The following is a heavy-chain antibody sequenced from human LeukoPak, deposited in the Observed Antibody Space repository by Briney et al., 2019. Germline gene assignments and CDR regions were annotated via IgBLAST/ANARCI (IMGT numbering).Heavy chain of an antibody. CDR1: GFTFSSYA. Sequence: GGSLGLSCAASGFTFSSYAMSRVRQAPGKGLEWVSAISGSGGSTYYADSVKGRFTISRDNSKNTLYLQMNSLRAEDTAVYYCAKSVAGVGYYYGMDVWGQGTTVTVSS. CDR2: ISGSGGST. D-gene: IGHD6-19*01. V-gene: IGHV3-23*01. CDR3: AKSVAGVGYYYGMDV. J-gene: IGHJ6*02.